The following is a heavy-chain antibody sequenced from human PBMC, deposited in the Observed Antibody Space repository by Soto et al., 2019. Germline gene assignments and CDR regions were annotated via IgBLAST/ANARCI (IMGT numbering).Heavy chain of an antibody. CDR3: ARGRDSSSSFGFYYYYGMDV. D-gene: IGHD6-6*01. V-gene: IGHV3-48*03. CDR2: ISSNGSTI. J-gene: IGHJ6*02. CDR1: GFTFSSYE. Sequence: EVQLVESGGGLVQPGGSLRLSCAASGFTFSSYEMNWVRQAPGKGLEWVSYISSNGSTIYYADSVKGRFTISRDNAKNSLYLQMNSLRAEDTAVYYCARGRDSSSSFGFYYYYGMDVWGQGTTVTVSS.